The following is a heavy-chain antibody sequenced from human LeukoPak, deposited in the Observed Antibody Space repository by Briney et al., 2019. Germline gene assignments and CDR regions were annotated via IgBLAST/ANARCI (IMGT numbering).Heavy chain of an antibody. J-gene: IGHJ4*02. CDR2: ISGSGGST. D-gene: IGHD6-6*01. Sequence: GGSLRLSCAASGFSFSNYVMSWVRQAPGKGLEWVSVISGSGGSTDYADSVKGRFTISRDNSKNTLYLQMNSLRAEDTAVYYCARELGSYSSSSQGDYLGQGTLVTVSS. CDR3: ARELGSYSSSSQGDY. V-gene: IGHV3-23*01. CDR1: GFSFSNYV.